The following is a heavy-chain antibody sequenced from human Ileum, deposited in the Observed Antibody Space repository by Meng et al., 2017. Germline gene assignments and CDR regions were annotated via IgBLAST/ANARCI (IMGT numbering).Heavy chain of an antibody. Sequence: VKLVGAGGGLVKPGGSLRLSCAASGFTFSSTWMTWVRQAPGKGLEWVGRIKITTDAGTPDYAAPVKGRFTISINDSKNTLYLQMNSLKTEDTAVYYCTTGKDYWGQGTLVTVSS. J-gene: IGHJ4*02. CDR3: TTGKDY. CDR1: GFTFSSTW. V-gene: IGHV3-15*01. CDR2: IKITTDAGTP.